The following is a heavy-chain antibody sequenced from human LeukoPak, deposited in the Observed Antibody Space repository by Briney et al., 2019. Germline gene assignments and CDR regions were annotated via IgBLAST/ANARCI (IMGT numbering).Heavy chain of an antibody. CDR3: ARYRDYGDYVPSPFDAFDI. D-gene: IGHD4-17*01. J-gene: IGHJ3*02. Sequence: SETLSLTCAVYGGSFSGYYWSWIRQPPGKGLEWIGEINHSGSTNYNPSLKSRVTISVDTSKNQFSLKLSSVTAADTAVYYCARYRDYGDYVPSPFDAFDIWGQGTMVTVSS. V-gene: IGHV4-34*01. CDR1: GGSFSGYY. CDR2: INHSGST.